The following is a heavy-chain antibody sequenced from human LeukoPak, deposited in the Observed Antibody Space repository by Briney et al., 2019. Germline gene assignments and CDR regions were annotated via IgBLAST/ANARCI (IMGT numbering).Heavy chain of an antibody. CDR2: ISSSSSYI. V-gene: IGHV3-21*01. Sequence: GGSLRLSCAASGFTFSSYSMKWVRQAPGKGLEWVSSISSSSSYIYYADSVKGRFTISRDNAKNSLYLQMNSLRAEDTAVYYCARDLMITFGGASDYWGQGTLVTVSS. D-gene: IGHD3-16*01. J-gene: IGHJ4*02. CDR1: GFTFSSYS. CDR3: ARDLMITFGGASDY.